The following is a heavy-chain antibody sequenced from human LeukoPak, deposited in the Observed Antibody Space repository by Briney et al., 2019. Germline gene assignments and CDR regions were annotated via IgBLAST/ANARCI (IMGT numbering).Heavy chain of an antibody. V-gene: IGHV3-21*01. Sequence: GGSLRLSCAASGFTFSSYSMNWVRQAPGKGLEWVSSISSSSSYIYYVDSVKGRLTISRDNAKNSLYLQMNSLRAEDTAVYYCATMVGATTDYWGQGTLVTVSS. D-gene: IGHD1-26*01. CDR2: ISSSSSYI. CDR1: GFTFSSYS. J-gene: IGHJ4*02. CDR3: ATMVGATTDY.